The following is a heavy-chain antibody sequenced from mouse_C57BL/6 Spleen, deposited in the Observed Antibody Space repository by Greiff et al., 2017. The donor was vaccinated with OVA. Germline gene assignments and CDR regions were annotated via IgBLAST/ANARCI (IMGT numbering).Heavy chain of an antibody. J-gene: IGHJ2*01. V-gene: IGHV3-6*01. CDR2: ISYDGSN. CDR3: ARRGSGYSFDY. Sequence: EVKLMESGPGLVKPSQSLSLTCSVTGYSITSGYYWNWIRQFPGNKLEWMGYISYDGSNNYNPSLKNRISITRDTSKNQFFLKLNSVTTEDTATYYCARRGSGYSFDYWGQGTTLTVSS. D-gene: IGHD3-2*02. CDR1: GYSITSGYY.